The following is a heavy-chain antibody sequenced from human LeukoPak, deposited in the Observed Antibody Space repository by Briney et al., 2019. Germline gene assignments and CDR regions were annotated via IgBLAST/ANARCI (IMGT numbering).Heavy chain of an antibody. CDR1: DVSISGHY. V-gene: IGHV4-4*07. CDR3: ARRGVEDTTTTGENFFNH. D-gene: IGHD3-10*01. CDR2: IYSSGST. Sequence: AETLSLTCTVSDVSISGHYWNWIRHPAGKGLEWIGRIYSSGSTIYNPSLKSRVTMLVDTSKNQFSLKMSSVSGAETAVYYCARRGVEDTTTTGENFFNHWGQGTLVTVSS. J-gene: IGHJ4*02.